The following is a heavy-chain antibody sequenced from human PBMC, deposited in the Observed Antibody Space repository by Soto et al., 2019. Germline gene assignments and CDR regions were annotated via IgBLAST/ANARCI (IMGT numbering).Heavy chain of an antibody. CDR2: INAADGNT. Sequence: GASVKVSCKTSGCAFTNYAIHWVRQAPGQSFEWMGWINAADGNTKYSQKVQGRVTMTRDTSTSTVYMELSSLRSEDTAVYYCARVRSDARGRHYFDYWGQGTLVTVSS. CDR3: ARVRSDARGRHYFDY. V-gene: IGHV1-3*01. J-gene: IGHJ4*02. CDR1: GCAFTNYA.